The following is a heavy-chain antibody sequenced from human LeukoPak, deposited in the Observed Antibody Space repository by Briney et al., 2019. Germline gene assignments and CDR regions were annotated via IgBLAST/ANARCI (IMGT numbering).Heavy chain of an antibody. CDR3: AKNRPTTMVRGLGVFDY. D-gene: IGHD3-10*01. Sequence: GGSLRLSCAASGFTVSSNYMSWVRQAPGKGLEWVSVIYSGGSTYYADSVKGRFTISRDNSKNTLYLQMNSLRAEDTAVYYCAKNRPTTMVRGLGVFDYWGQGTLVTVSS. CDR2: IYSGGST. J-gene: IGHJ4*02. V-gene: IGHV3-53*05. CDR1: GFTVSSNY.